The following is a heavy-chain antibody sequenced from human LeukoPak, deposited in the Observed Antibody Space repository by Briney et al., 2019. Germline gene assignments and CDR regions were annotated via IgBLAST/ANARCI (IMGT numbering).Heavy chain of an antibody. CDR3: ARAPKFPGITMVRGVGSDAFDI. Sequence: SQTLSLTRTVSGGSISSGSYYWSWIRQPAGKGPEWIGRIYTSGSTNYNPSLKSRVTISVDTPKNQFSLKLSSVTAADTAVYYCARAPKFPGITMVRGVGSDAFDIWGQGTMVTVSS. D-gene: IGHD3-10*01. J-gene: IGHJ3*02. V-gene: IGHV4-61*02. CDR2: IYTSGST. CDR1: GGSISSGSYY.